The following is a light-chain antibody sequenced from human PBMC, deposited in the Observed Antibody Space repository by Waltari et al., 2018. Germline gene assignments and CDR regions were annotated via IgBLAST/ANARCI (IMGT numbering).Light chain of an antibody. CDR2: EVS. CDR3: SSYTSSSPS. J-gene: IGLJ2*01. V-gene: IGLV2-14*01. CDR1: SSEVGCYNY. Sequence: QSALTQPASVSGSPGQSITISCTGTSSEVGCYNYVSWYQQHPGKAPKLMIYEVSNRPSGVSNRFSGSKSGNTASLTISGLQAEDEADYYCSSYTSSSPSFGGGTKLTVL.